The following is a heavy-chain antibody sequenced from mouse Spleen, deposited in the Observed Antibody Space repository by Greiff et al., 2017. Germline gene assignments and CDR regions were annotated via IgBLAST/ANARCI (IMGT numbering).Heavy chain of an antibody. CDR2: ISSGGSYT. J-gene: IGHJ2*01. Sequence: EVMLVESGGDLVKPGGSLKLSCAASGFTFSSYGMSWVRQTPDKRLEWVATISSGGSYTYYPDSVKGRFTISRDNAKNTLYLQMSSLKSEDTAMYYCARRGDGYEASYFDYWGQGTTLTVSS. CDR1: GFTFSSYG. V-gene: IGHV5-6*02. CDR3: ARRGDGYEASYFDY. D-gene: IGHD2-2*01.